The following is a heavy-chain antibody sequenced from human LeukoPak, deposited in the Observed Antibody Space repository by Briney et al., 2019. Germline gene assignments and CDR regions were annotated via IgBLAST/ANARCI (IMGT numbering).Heavy chain of an antibody. CDR2: IYSGGST. J-gene: IGHJ6*02. D-gene: IGHD3-3*01. V-gene: IGHV3-53*01. Sequence: PGGSLRLSGAGSAFTVSSNFMSWVRQARGKGLEWISVIYSGGSTYYADSVKGRFTISRDNSKNTLYLQMNSLRAEDTAVYYCAREPYYDFWSGYSAYYYGMDVWGQGTTVTVSS. CDR3: AREPYYDFWSGYSAYYYGMDV. CDR1: AFTVSSNF.